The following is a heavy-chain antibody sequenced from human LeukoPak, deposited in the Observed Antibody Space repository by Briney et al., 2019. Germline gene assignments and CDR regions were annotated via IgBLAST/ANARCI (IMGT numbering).Heavy chain of an antibody. D-gene: IGHD4-23*01. CDR3: ARARSVVPTLGDAFDI. J-gene: IGHJ3*02. CDR1: GYTFTSYY. Sequence: ASVKVSCKASGYTFTSYYMHWVRQAPGQGLEWMGIINPSGGSTSYAQKFQGRVTMTRDTSTSTVYMELSSLRSEDTAVYYCARARSVVPTLGDAFDIWGQGTMVTVSS. CDR2: INPSGGST. V-gene: IGHV1-46*01.